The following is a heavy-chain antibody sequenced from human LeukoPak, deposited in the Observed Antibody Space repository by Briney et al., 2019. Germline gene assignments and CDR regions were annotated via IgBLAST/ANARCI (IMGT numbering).Heavy chain of an antibody. D-gene: IGHD5-12*01. V-gene: IGHV3-23*01. Sequence: GGSLRLSCAASGFTFSSFAMSWVRQAPGKGLEWVSGISGTGSSTYYADSVKGRFSISRDNSKNTLYLQMNSLRVDDTAVYYCATHTGGIVATMGMDYWGQGTLVTVSS. CDR3: ATHTGGIVATMGMDY. CDR2: ISGTGSST. J-gene: IGHJ4*02. CDR1: GFTFSSFA.